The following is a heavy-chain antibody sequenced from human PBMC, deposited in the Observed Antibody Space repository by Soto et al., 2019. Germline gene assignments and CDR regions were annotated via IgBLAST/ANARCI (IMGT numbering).Heavy chain of an antibody. V-gene: IGHV4-61*01. CDR2: IYYSGST. J-gene: IGHJ6*02. D-gene: IGHD3-10*01. Sequence: PSETLSLTCTVSGGSVSSGSYYWSWIRQPPGKGLEWIGYIYYSGSTNYNPSLKSRVTISVDTSKNQFSLKLSSVTAADTAVYYCARHKGYYGSGRGTGYYYGMDVWGQGTTVTVSS. CDR3: ARHKGYYGSGRGTGYYYGMDV. CDR1: GGSVSSGSYY.